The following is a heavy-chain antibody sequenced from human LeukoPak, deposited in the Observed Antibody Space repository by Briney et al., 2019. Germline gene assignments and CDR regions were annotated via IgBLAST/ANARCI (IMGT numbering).Heavy chain of an antibody. D-gene: IGHD2-8*01. CDR2: ISSDGNTE. CDR3: ARDIVNGPFVTSLES. J-gene: IGHJ4*02. V-gene: IGHV3-48*03. CDR1: GFSLTTYP. Sequence: PGGSLRLSCAASGFSLTTYPMNWIPQVPGKGLEWVSHISSDGNTEYYADSVRVRFTMSRDNAKNSLDLHMNSLRTEDTAVYYCARDIVNGPFVTSLESWGQGALVTVSS.